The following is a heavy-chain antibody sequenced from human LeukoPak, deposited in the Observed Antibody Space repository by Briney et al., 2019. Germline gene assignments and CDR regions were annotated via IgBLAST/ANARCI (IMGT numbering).Heavy chain of an antibody. CDR3: ARDTRRQSSSGYYLMDAFDI. D-gene: IGHD3-22*01. CDR2: IIPIFGTA. Sequence: SVKVSCKASGGTFSSYAISWVRQAPGQGLEWMGGIIPIFGTANYAQKFQGRVTITTDESTSTAYMELSSLRSEDTAVYYCARDTRRQSSSGYYLMDAFDIWGQGTMVTVSS. J-gene: IGHJ3*02. V-gene: IGHV1-69*05. CDR1: GGTFSSYA.